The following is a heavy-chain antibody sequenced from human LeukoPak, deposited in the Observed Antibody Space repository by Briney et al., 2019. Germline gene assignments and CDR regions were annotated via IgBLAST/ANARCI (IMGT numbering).Heavy chain of an antibody. V-gene: IGHV3-74*01. CDR3: ARDLAY. J-gene: IGHJ4*02. D-gene: IGHD2-21*01. CDR1: GFTISSYW. CDR2: IYSGGSST. Sequence: GGSLRLSCAASGFTISSYWMHWVRQAPGKGLVWVSRIYSGGSSTNYADSVKGRFTISRDNAKNMLYLQMNSLRDEDTAVYYCARDLAYWGQGALVTVS.